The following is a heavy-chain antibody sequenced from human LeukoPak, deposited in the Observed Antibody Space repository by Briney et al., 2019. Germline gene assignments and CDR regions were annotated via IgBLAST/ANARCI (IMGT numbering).Heavy chain of an antibody. D-gene: IGHD5-24*01. Sequence: PETLSLTCVVSGGSISSSNWWSWVRQPPEKGLEWIGEISHDGSTNYNPSLKSRVTISVDKSNNHFSLKLTSVTAADTAMYYCARGDNYVFDVWGRGTLVSVSS. CDR1: GGSISSSNW. CDR3: ARGDNYVFDV. J-gene: IGHJ2*01. V-gene: IGHV4-4*03. CDR2: ISHDGST.